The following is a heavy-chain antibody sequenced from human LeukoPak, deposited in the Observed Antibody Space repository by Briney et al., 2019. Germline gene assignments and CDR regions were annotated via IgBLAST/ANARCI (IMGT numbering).Heavy chain of an antibody. V-gene: IGHV4-30-2*01. CDR2: IYHSGST. D-gene: IGHD3-22*01. CDR3: ARAGYYDSSGLRGGWFDP. Sequence: PSETLSLTCAVSGGSISSGGYSWIWIRQPPGKGLEWIGYIYHSGSTYYNPSLKSRVTISVDRSKNQFSLKLSSVTAADTAVYYCARAGYYDSSGLRGGWFDPWGQGTLVTVSS. CDR1: GGSISSGGYS. J-gene: IGHJ5*02.